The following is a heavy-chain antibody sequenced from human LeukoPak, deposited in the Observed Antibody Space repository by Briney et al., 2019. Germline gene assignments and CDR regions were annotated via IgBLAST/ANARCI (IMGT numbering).Heavy chain of an antibody. Sequence: ASVKVSCKASGGTFSSYAISWVRQAPGQGLEWMGWIIPIFGTANYAQKFQGRVTITADKSTRTAYMELSSLRSEDTAVYYCARVAAGGTRCCFDPWGQGTLVTVSS. CDR3: ARVAAGGTRCCFDP. CDR2: IIPIFGTA. J-gene: IGHJ5*02. CDR1: GGTFSSYA. D-gene: IGHD6-13*01. V-gene: IGHV1-69*06.